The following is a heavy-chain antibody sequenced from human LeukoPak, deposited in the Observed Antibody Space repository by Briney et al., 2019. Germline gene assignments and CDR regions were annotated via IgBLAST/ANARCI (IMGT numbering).Heavy chain of an antibody. CDR3: ARGRYCSADSCSGGDAFDI. V-gene: IGHV4-4*07. Sequence: SETLSLTCTVSGGSINNYYWSWIRQPAGKGLECIGRIYTRRSTNYNPSLKSRVTMSVDTSKNQFALKLSSVTAADTAVYYCARGRYCSADSCSGGDAFDIWGQGTMVSVSS. CDR1: GGSINNYY. CDR2: IYTRRST. J-gene: IGHJ3*02. D-gene: IGHD2-15*01.